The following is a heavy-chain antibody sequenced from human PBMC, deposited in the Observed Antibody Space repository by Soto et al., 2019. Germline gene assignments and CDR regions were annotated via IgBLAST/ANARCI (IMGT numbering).Heavy chain of an antibody. V-gene: IGHV3-48*01. CDR2: ISSSSSTI. Sequence: EVQLVESGGGLVQPGGSLRLSCAASGFTFSSYSMNWVRLAPGKGLEWVSYISSSSSTIYYADSVKGRFTISRDNAKNSLYLQMNSLRAEDTAVYYCARTYYDFWSGYSPFYMDVWGKGTTVTVSS. CDR3: ARTYYDFWSGYSPFYMDV. CDR1: GFTFSSYS. D-gene: IGHD3-3*01. J-gene: IGHJ6*03.